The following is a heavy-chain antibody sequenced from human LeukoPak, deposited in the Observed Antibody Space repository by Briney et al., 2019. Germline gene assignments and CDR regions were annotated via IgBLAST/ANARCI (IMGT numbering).Heavy chain of an antibody. D-gene: IGHD3-10*01. V-gene: IGHV4-59*01. Sequence: SETLSLTCTVSGGSISSYHWSWIRQPPGKGLEWIGYIYYSGSTNYNPSLKSRVTISVDTSKNQFSLKLSSVTAADTAVYYCARAQLTYYYGSGILDYWGQGTLVTVSS. CDR2: IYYSGST. CDR3: ARAQLTYYYGSGILDY. CDR1: GGSISSYH. J-gene: IGHJ4*02.